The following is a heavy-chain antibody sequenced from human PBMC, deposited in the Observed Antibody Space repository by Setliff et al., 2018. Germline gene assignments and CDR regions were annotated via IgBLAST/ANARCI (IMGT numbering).Heavy chain of an antibody. D-gene: IGHD1-26*01. CDR2: VGYNGST. CDR3: ARWGENSGRPDWRAFDI. J-gene: IGHJ3*02. CDR1: GGSINNYH. V-gene: IGHV4-59*01. Sequence: SETLSLTCTVSGGSINNYHWNWIRQPPGKGLEWIGYVGYNGSTHYNPSLSSRVTMSVDTSKNQFSLKLTSVSAADTAVYYCARWGENSGRPDWRAFDIWGQGTMVTVSS.